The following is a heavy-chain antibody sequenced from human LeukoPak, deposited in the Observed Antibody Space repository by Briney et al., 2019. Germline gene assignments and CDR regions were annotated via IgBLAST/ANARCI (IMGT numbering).Heavy chain of an antibody. J-gene: IGHJ4*02. CDR1: GFTFSSYE. D-gene: IGHD3-9*01. V-gene: IGHV3-48*03. Sequence: GGSLRLSCAASGFTFSSYEMNWVRQAPGKGLEWVSYISSSGSTIYYADSVKGRFTISRDNAKNSLYLQMNSLRAEDTAVYYCARGRTDDILTGYYMLGGPLDYWGQGTLVTVSS. CDR3: ARGRTDDILTGYYMLGGPLDY. CDR2: ISSSGSTI.